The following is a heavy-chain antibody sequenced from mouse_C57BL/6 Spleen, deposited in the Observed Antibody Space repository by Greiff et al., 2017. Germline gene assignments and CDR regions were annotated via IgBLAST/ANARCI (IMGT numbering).Heavy chain of an antibody. CDR2: IYPGDGDT. CDR1: GYAFSSYW. CDR3: ARSGGSWYFDV. D-gene: IGHD1-1*02. J-gene: IGHJ1*03. Sequence: VKLVESGAELVKTGASVKISCKASGYAFSSYWMNWVKQRPGKGLEWIGQIYPGDGDTNYNGKFKGKATLTADKSSSTAYMQLSSLTSEDSAVYFCARSGGSWYFDVWGTGTTVTVSS. V-gene: IGHV1-80*01.